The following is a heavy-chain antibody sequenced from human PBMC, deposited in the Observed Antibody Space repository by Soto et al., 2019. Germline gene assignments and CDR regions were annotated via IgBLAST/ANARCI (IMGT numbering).Heavy chain of an antibody. Sequence: EVQLLESGGDLVQPGGSLRLSCAASGFTFTSYAMSWIRQAPGKGLEWVSAITGGGDNTYYADSVKGRFTISRDNSKNTLYLQMIILRAENTAFYYCTQDGGSRDWLAFNWGKRTLVTGSS. CDR1: GFTFTSYA. V-gene: IGHV3-23*01. CDR3: TQDGGSRDWLAFN. CDR2: ITGGGDNT. D-gene: IGHD3-9*01. J-gene: IGHJ4*02.